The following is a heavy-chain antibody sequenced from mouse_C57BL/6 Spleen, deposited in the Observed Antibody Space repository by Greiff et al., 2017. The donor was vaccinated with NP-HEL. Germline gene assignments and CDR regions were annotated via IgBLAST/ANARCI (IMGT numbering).Heavy chain of an antibody. V-gene: IGHV1-76*01. Sequence: VQLQQSGAELVRPGASVKLSCKASGYTFTDYYINWVKQRPGQGLEWIARIYPGSGNTYYNEKFKGKATLTAEKSSSTAYMQLSSLTSEDSAVYFCARAGFYYSNYTWFAYWGQGTLVTVSA. CDR2: IYPGSGNT. CDR3: ARAGFYYSNYTWFAY. J-gene: IGHJ3*01. CDR1: GYTFTDYY. D-gene: IGHD2-5*01.